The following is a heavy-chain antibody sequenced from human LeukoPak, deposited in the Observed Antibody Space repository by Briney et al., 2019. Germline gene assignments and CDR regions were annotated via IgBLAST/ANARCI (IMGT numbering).Heavy chain of an antibody. CDR3: AIGRGGQQLGDY. CDR1: EYSLPNYC. CDR2: IYPDDSDT. Sequence: GESLKISCNHSEYSLPNYCIGWGRPMPGEGLEWMGIIYPDDSDTRYSPSFQGQVTISADRSISTAYHQGSSLRASDTAMYYCAIGRGGQQLGDYWGQGTLVTVSS. V-gene: IGHV5-51*01. J-gene: IGHJ4*02. D-gene: IGHD6-13*01.